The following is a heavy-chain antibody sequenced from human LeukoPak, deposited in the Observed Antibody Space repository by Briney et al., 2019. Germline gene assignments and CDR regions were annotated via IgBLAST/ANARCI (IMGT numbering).Heavy chain of an antibody. CDR1: GFTFSSYA. V-gene: IGHV3-23*01. CDR2: ISGSGGST. Sequence: GGSLRLSCAASGFTFSSYAMSWVRQAPGKGLEWVSAISGSGGSTYYADSVKGRFTISRDNSKNTLYLQMSSLRAEDTAVYYCAKGPVDDYVWGSYRYTPNYWGQGTLVTVSS. D-gene: IGHD3-16*02. J-gene: IGHJ4*02. CDR3: AKGPVDDYVWGSYRYTPNY.